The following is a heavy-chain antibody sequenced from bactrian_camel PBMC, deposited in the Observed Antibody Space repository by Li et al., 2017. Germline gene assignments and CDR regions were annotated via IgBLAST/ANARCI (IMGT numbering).Heavy chain of an antibody. Sequence: VQLVESGGGSVQAGESLRLSCATYGNTDNLDYMGWYRDAPGKGREGVSSLYIEGGSTAYIDSVKGRFTMSQDKAKNTLYLQMNDLKPEDTAIYYCAAGYGNAAPTYWGQGTQVTVS. V-gene: IGHV3S40*01. CDR3: AAGYGNAAPTY. CDR1: GNTDNLDY. CDR2: LYIEGGST. D-gene: IGHD6*01. J-gene: IGHJ4*01.